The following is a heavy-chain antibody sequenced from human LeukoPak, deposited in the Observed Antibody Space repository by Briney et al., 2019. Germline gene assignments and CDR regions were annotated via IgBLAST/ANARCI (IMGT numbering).Heavy chain of an antibody. D-gene: IGHD3-22*01. V-gene: IGHV4-39*07. CDR2: IYYSGST. CDR3: ARVRTFYYDSSGYSYFDY. CDR1: GGSISSSSYY. J-gene: IGHJ4*02. Sequence: SETPSLTCTVSGGSISSSSYYWGWIRQPPGKGLEWIGSIYYSGSTYYNPSLKSRVTISVDTSKNQFSLKLSSVTAADTAVYYCARVRTFYYDSSGYSYFDYWGQGTLVTVSS.